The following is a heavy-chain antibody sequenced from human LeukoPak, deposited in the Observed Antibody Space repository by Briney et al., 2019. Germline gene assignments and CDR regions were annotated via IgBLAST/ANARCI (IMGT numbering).Heavy chain of an antibody. CDR2: ISSSSKYI. D-gene: IGHD2-21*01. CDR3: ASNSNRAGGY. Sequence: GGSLRLSCAASEFTFSSYNMNWVRQAPGKGLEWVSSISSSSKYIYYADSVKGRFTISRDNAKNSLYLQMNSLRAEDTAVYYCASNSNRAGGYWGQGTLVTVSS. J-gene: IGHJ4*02. CDR1: EFTFSSYN. V-gene: IGHV3-21*01.